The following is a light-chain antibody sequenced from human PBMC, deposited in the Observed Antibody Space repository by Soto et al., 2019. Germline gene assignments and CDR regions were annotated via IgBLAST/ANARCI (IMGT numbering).Light chain of an antibody. CDR1: ASNIEKNS. CDR2: DNH. Sequence: TQVPSVSAAPGQKVTISCSGSASNIEKNSVSWYQQFPGTAPKLLIYDNHNRPSGIPDRFSGSKSGTSATLVITGLQTGDEADYYCATWDNSLGGGVFGGGTKLTVL. CDR3: ATWDNSLGGGV. J-gene: IGLJ2*01. V-gene: IGLV1-51*01.